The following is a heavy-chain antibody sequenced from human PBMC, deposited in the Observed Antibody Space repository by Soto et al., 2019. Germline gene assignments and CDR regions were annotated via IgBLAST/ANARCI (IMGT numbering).Heavy chain of an antibody. CDR3: ARDCSGGSCYWQYNWFDP. D-gene: IGHD2-15*01. CDR1: GGTFSSYA. Sequence: QVQLVQSGAEVQKPGSSVKVSCKASGGTFSSYAISWVRQAPGQGLEWMGGIIPIFGTANYAQKFQGRVTITADESTSTAYMELSSLRSEDTAVYYCARDCSGGSCYWQYNWFDPWGQGTLVTVSS. V-gene: IGHV1-69*01. J-gene: IGHJ5*02. CDR2: IIPIFGTA.